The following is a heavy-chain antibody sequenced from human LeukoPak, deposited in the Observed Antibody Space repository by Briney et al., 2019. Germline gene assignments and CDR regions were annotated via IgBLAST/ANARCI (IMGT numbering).Heavy chain of an antibody. CDR1: GYSFTSYW. CDR2: IYPGDSRI. J-gene: IGHJ5*02. CDR3: ACRDLTSTWSFP. V-gene: IGHV5-51*01. D-gene: IGHD6-13*01. Sequence: GESLKISCQGFGYSFTSYWIGCVRQMPGKGVEWMGVIYPGDSRIRYNPSFQGQVTISVDKSISTAYLQWVSLRASDSAMYYCACRDLTSTWSFPWGQGTLVTVSS.